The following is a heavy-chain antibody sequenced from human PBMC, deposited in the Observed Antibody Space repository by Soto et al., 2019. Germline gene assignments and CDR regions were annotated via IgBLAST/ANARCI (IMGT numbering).Heavy chain of an antibody. CDR2: VYSTGTT. CDR1: GASIRGSYYF. Sequence: PSETLSLTCTVTGASIRGSYYFWSWIRQPPGEGLEWLGYVYSTGTTNYNPSLKSRVTMSVDKPKNQFSLNLTSVTAADTAVYYCAGVISSRDEYFDYWGQGTVVTVSS. J-gene: IGHJ4*02. V-gene: IGHV4-61*05. CDR3: AGVISSRDEYFDY. D-gene: IGHD2-2*01.